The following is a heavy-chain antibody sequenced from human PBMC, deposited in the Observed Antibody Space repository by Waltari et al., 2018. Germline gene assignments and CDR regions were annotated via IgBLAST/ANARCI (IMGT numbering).Heavy chain of an antibody. J-gene: IGHJ5*02. D-gene: IGHD4-4*01. Sequence: QVQLQESGPGLVKPSETLSLTCAVSGGSISSSNWWSWIRQPPGKGLEWIGNIGGSSGSTYYNPSLKSRVTISKDTSKNQFSLKLSSVTAADTAVYYCARDNSNYVLNRFDVWGPGVLVTVSS. CDR3: ARDNSNYVLNRFDV. CDR1: GGSISSSNW. V-gene: IGHV4-4*02. CDR2: IGGSSGST.